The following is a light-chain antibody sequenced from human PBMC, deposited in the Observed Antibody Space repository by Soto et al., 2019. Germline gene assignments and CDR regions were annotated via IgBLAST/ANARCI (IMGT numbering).Light chain of an antibody. CDR3: QQYGSSSYT. Sequence: EIVLTQSPGTLSLSPGERATLSCRASQSVSSTYLAWYQQNPGQAPRLLIYGASSSATGIPDRFSGSGSGTDFTRTISRLEPEDFAVYFCQQYGSSSYTFGQGTKLEIK. J-gene: IGKJ2*01. V-gene: IGKV3-20*01. CDR2: GAS. CDR1: QSVSSTY.